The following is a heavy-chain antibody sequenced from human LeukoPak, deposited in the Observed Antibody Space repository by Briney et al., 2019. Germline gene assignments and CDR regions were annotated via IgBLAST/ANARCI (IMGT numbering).Heavy chain of an antibody. D-gene: IGHD2-15*01. CDR3: ARDPYCSGGSCYYYYYGMEV. J-gene: IGHJ6*02. Sequence: SETLSLTCAVYGGSFSGYYWSWVRQPPGKGLEWIGEINYSGSTNYNPSLTSRGTISVDTSKNQFSLKLSSVTAADTAVYYCARDPYCSGGSCYYYYYGMEVWGQGTTVTVSS. CDR2: INYSGST. V-gene: IGHV4-34*01. CDR1: GGSFSGYY.